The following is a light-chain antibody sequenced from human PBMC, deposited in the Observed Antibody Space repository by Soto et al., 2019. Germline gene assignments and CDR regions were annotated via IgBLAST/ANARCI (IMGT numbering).Light chain of an antibody. V-gene: IGKV3-11*01. CDR2: DAS. CDR1: QSIATY. Sequence: EIVLTQSPATLSLSPGERATLSCRASQSIATYLAWYQQRPGQAPRLLIYDASNRATGIPARFSGSGSGTDFTLTISSLEPEDVAVYYCHQRSGWPHTFGQGTKLEI. CDR3: HQRSGWPHT. J-gene: IGKJ2*01.